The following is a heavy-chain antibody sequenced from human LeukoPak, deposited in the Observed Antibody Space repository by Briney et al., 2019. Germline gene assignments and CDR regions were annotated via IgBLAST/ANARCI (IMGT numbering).Heavy chain of an antibody. CDR2: ISGDGGTT. D-gene: IGHD3-10*01. Sequence: GGSLRLSCAASGFTFDDYAIHWVRQAPVKGQEWVSLISGDGGTTYYADSLKGRFTIFRDNSKNSLSLQMNSLRTEDTALYYCASQTKYYYGSGTYWGAFDIWGQGTMVTVSS. CDR3: ASQTKYYYGSGTYWGAFDI. J-gene: IGHJ3*02. CDR1: GFTFDDYA. V-gene: IGHV3-43*02.